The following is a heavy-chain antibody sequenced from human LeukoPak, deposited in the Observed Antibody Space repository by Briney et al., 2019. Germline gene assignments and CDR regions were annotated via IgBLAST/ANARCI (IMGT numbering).Heavy chain of an antibody. CDR3: ARSFFDWLTNWFDP. Sequence: ASVKVSCKASGYTFTGYYMHWVRQAPGQGLEWMGWINPNSGGTNYAQKFQGRVTMTRDTSISTAYMELSRLRSDDTAVYYCARSFFDWLTNWFDPWGQGTLATVSS. V-gene: IGHV1-2*02. D-gene: IGHD3-9*01. CDR1: GYTFTGYY. CDR2: INPNSGGT. J-gene: IGHJ5*02.